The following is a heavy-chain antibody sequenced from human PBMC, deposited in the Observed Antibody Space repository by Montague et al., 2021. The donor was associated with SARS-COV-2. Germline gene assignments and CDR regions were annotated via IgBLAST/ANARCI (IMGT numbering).Heavy chain of an antibody. Sequence: SETLSLTCAVYGGSFSDYYWTWIRQPPGKGLEWIAEINHSGITNYNFNPSLRSRVTISVDTSKSHFTLKLSSVTAADAGVYYCARWELQTLTLLGSRGKSASDYWGQGTMVTVSS. CDR3: ARWELQTLTLLGSRGKSASDY. CDR2: INHSGIT. CDR1: GGSFSDYY. J-gene: IGHJ4*03. D-gene: IGHD1-26*01. V-gene: IGHV4-34*01.